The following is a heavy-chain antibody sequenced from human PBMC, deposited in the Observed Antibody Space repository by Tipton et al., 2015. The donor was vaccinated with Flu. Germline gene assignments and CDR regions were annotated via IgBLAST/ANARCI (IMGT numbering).Heavy chain of an antibody. CDR1: GFTFDDYA. J-gene: IGHJ3*02. D-gene: IGHD3-10*01. Sequence: SLRLSCAASGFTFDDYAMHWVRQAPGKGLEWVPGISWNSGSIGYADSVKGRFTISRDNAKNSLYLQMNSLRAEDTALYYCAKDGSYGLGITMVRGRWGNAFDIWGQGTMVTVSS. CDR2: ISWNSGSI. CDR3: AKDGSYGLGITMVRGRWGNAFDI. V-gene: IGHV3-9*01.